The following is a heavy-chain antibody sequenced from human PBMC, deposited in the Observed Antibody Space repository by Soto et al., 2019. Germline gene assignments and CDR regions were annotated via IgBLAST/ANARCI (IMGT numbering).Heavy chain of an antibody. Sequence: PGGSLRLSCAASGFTFRSFAINWVRQAPGKGLEWVSSISGGADSTYFADSVRGRFTISRDNSKSTLYLQMNSLRAEDTAVYYCAKAVGTTIDFAHFDYWGQGTLVTVS. CDR2: ISGGADST. J-gene: IGHJ4*02. CDR3: AKAVGTTIDFAHFDY. D-gene: IGHD1-26*01. V-gene: IGHV3-23*01. CDR1: GFTFRSFA.